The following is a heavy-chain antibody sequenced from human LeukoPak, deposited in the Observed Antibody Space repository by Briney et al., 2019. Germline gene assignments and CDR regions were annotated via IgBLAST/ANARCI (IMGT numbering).Heavy chain of an antibody. V-gene: IGHV4-38-2*02. CDR1: GYSISSGYF. Sequence: SETLSLTCSISGYSISSGYFWGWIRQPPGKGLEWIGNVHHDGITYYNPSLKSRVTISLDPSKNQFSLNLDSVTAADTAVYYCARHYRRPDAFDIWGQGTMVTVSS. CDR2: VHHDGIT. J-gene: IGHJ3*02. D-gene: IGHD3-10*01. CDR3: ARHYRRPDAFDI.